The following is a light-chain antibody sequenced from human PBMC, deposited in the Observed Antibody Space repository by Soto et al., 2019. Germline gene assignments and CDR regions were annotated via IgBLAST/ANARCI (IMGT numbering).Light chain of an antibody. J-gene: IGLJ3*02. CDR2: VNSDGSH. V-gene: IGLV4-69*01. Sequence: QPVLTQSPSASASLGASVKLTCTLSSGHSSYAIAWHQQQPEKGPRYLMKVNSDGSHSKGDGIPDRFSGSSSGAERYLTISSLQSEDEADYYCQSHDSSLSGWVFGGGTKLTVL. CDR1: SGHSSYA. CDR3: QSHDSSLSGWV.